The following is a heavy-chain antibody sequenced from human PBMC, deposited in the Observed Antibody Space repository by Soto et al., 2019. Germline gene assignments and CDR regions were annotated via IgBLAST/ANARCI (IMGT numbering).Heavy chain of an antibody. CDR2: IYYSGST. J-gene: IGHJ3*02. CDR3: AMGCGSGDDAFDI. V-gene: IGHV4-59*01. CDR1: GGSISSYY. D-gene: IGHD2-15*01. Sequence: SGTLSLTCTVSGGSISSYYWSWIRQPPGKGLEWIGYIYYSGSTNYNPSLKSRVTISVDTSKNQFSLKLSSVTAADTAVYYCAMGCGSGDDAFDIWGQGTMVT.